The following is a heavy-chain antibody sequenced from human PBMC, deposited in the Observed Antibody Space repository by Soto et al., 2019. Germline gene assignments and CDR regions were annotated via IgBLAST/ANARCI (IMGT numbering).Heavy chain of an antibody. Sequence: GGSLRLSCSASGFTFSSYAMHWVRQAPGKGLEYVSAISSNGGSTYYADSVKGRFTISRDNSKNTLYLQMSSLRAEDTAVYYCVKEARGYYYYSSGYYRFDYWGQGTLVTVSS. CDR1: GFTFSSYA. J-gene: IGHJ4*02. CDR2: ISSNGGST. V-gene: IGHV3-64D*06. D-gene: IGHD3-22*01. CDR3: VKEARGYYYYSSGYYRFDY.